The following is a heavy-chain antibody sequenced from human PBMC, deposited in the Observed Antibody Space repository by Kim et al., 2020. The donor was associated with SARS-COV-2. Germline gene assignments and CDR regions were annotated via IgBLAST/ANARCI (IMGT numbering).Heavy chain of an antibody. D-gene: IGHD3-22*01. Sequence: GGSLRLSCAASGFTFSSYAMSWVRQAPGKGLEWVSAISGSGGSTYYADSVKGRFTISRDNSKNTLYLQMNSLRAEDTAVYYCAKDTSYDSSGYYLNWFDPWGQGTLVTVSS. CDR2: ISGSGGST. J-gene: IGHJ5*02. V-gene: IGHV3-23*01. CDR1: GFTFSSYA. CDR3: AKDTSYDSSGYYLNWFDP.